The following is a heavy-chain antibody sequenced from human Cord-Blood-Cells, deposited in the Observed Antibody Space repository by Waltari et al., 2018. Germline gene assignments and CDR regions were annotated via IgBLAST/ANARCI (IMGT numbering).Heavy chain of an antibody. V-gene: IGHV4-39*01. CDR2: IYYSGST. J-gene: IGHJ3*02. Sequence: QLQLQESGPGLVKPSETPSLTCTVSGGSISSSSYYWGWIRQPPGKGLEWIGSIYYSGSTYYNPSLESRVTISVDTSKNQFSLKLSSVTAADTAVYYCARPLDYYDSSGIYAFDIWGQGTMVTVSS. D-gene: IGHD3-22*01. CDR1: GGSISSSSYY. CDR3: ARPLDYYDSSGIYAFDI.